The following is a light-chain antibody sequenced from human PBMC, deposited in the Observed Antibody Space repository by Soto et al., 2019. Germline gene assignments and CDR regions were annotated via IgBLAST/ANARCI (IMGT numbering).Light chain of an antibody. CDR1: TGAVTTGYY. V-gene: IGLV7-43*01. J-gene: IGLJ3*02. Sequence: QAVVTQEPSLTVSPGGTVTLTCASSTGAVTTGYYPNWFQQKPGQAPRPLIYSTRNKHSWTPARFSGSLLGGKAALTLSGVQPEDEAEYYCLLYYGVDWVFGGGTKLTVL. CDR3: LLYYGVDWV. CDR2: STR.